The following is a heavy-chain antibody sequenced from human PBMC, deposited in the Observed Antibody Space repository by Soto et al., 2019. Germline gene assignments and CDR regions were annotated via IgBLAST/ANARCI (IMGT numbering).Heavy chain of an antibody. CDR2: ISSSSSTI. CDR3: ASDFYYYYYYMDV. V-gene: IGHV3-48*01. J-gene: IGHJ6*03. Sequence: EVQLVESGGGLVQPGGSLRLSCAASGFTFSSYSMNWVRQAPGKGLEWVSYISSSSSTIYYADSVKGRFTISRDNAKNSLYLQINSLRAEDTAVYYCASDFYYYYYYMDVWGKGTTVTVSS. CDR1: GFTFSSYS.